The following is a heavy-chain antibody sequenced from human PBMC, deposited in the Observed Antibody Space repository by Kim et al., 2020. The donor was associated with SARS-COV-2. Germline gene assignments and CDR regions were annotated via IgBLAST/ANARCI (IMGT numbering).Heavy chain of an antibody. V-gene: IGHV3-53*01. J-gene: IGHJ6*02. CDR2: T. Sequence: TYYADSVKGRFTISRDNSKNTLYLQMNSLRAEDTAVYYCGRDYYYYGMDVWGQGTTVTVSS. CDR3: GRDYYYYGMDV.